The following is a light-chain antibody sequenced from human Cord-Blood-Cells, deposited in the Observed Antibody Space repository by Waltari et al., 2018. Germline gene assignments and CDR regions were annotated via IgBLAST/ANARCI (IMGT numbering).Light chain of an antibody. Sequence: QSVLTQPPSVSGAPGQRVTISCTGSSSNIGAGYDVPWYQQLPGTAPKLLIYGNSNRPSGGPDRFSGSKSGTSASLAITGLQAEDEADYYCQSYDSSLSGYVFGTGTKVTVL. CDR3: QSYDSSLSGYV. V-gene: IGLV1-40*01. CDR2: GNS. J-gene: IGLJ1*01. CDR1: SSNIGAGYD.